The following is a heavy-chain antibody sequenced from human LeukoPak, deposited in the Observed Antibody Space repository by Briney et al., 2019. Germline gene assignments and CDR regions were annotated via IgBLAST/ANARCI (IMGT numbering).Heavy chain of an antibody. Sequence: PGGSLRLSCAASGFNVSRNYMSWVRQAPGKGLEWVSVLYTGGNTYYADSVKGRFTISRDNSENTLYLQMNSLRVEDTAVYYCARQGYCSGGTCLLFDYWGQGTLVTVSS. CDR3: ARQGYCSGGTCLLFDY. CDR2: LYTGGNT. CDR1: GFNVSRNY. D-gene: IGHD2-15*01. V-gene: IGHV3-53*01. J-gene: IGHJ4*02.